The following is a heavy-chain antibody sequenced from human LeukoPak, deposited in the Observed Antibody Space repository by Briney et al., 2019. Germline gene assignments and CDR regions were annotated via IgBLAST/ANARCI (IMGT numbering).Heavy chain of an antibody. Sequence: ASVKVSCKASGYTFTSYDINWVRQATGQGLEWMGWMNPNSGNTGYAQKFQGRVTMTRDTSTSTVYMELSSLRSEDTAVYYCARGDHVRIYAESAFDIWGQGTMVTVSS. J-gene: IGHJ3*02. CDR1: GYTFTSYD. V-gene: IGHV1-8*01. D-gene: IGHD5/OR15-5a*01. CDR2: MNPNSGNT. CDR3: ARGDHVRIYAESAFDI.